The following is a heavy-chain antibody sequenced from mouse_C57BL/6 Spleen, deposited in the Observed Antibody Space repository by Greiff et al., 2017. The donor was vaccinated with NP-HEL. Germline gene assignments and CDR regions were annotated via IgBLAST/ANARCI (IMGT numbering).Heavy chain of an antibody. D-gene: IGHD2-1*01. CDR2: ISYDGSN. J-gene: IGHJ1*03. Sequence: EVKLMESGPGLVKPSQSLSLTCSVTGYSITSGYYWNWIRQFPGNKLEWMGYISYDGSNNYNPSLKNRISITRDTSKNQFFLKLNSVTTEDTATYYCAREPLWDGNYGYFDVWGTGTTVTVSS. CDR1: GYSITSGYY. CDR3: AREPLWDGNYGYFDV. V-gene: IGHV3-6*01.